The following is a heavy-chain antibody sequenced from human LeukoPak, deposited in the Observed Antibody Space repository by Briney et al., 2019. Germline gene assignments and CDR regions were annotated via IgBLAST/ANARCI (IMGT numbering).Heavy chain of an antibody. CDR3: ARIRSLSYYDFWSGWVDY. D-gene: IGHD3-3*01. CDR1: GFTFSSYS. Sequence: GGSLRLSCAASGFTFSSYSMNWVRQAPGKGLEWVSYISSSSTIYYADSVKGRFTISRDNSKNTLYLQMNSLRAEDTAVYYCARIRSLSYYDFWSGWVDYWGQGTLVTVSS. CDR2: ISSSSTI. V-gene: IGHV3-48*01. J-gene: IGHJ4*02.